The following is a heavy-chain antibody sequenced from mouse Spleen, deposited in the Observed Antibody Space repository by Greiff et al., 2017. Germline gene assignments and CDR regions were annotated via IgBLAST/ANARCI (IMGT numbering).Heavy chain of an antibody. V-gene: IGHV1-39*01. CDR2: IDPYYGGT. CDR3: ARTPLYYGSSGGYFDY. J-gene: IGHJ2*01. CDR1: GYSFTGYN. D-gene: IGHD1-1*01. Sequence: LQESGPELEKPGASVKISCKASGYSFTGYNMNWVKQSNGKSLEWIGNIDPYYGGTSYNQKFKGKATLTVDKSSSTAYMQLKSLTSEDSAVYYCARTPLYYGSSGGYFDYWGQGTTLTVSS.